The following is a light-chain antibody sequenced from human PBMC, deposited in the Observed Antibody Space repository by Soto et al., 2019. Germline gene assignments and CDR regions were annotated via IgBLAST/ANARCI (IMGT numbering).Light chain of an antibody. CDR1: QDISNK. V-gene: IGKV3-15*01. Sequence: ETVMTQSPATLSVSPGEGVTLSCRASQDISNKLAWYQQKPGQAPRLLLYSASTRATGVPARFSGSGSGTEFTLSISSLQSEDFAVYHCQHYNDWRCTFGQGTKVEIK. CDR3: QHYNDWRCT. CDR2: SAS. J-gene: IGKJ1*01.